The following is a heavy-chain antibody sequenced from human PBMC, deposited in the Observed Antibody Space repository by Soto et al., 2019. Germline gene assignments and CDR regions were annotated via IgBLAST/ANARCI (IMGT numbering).Heavy chain of an antibody. D-gene: IGHD4-17*01. CDR3: ARVREYGGNSDAFDV. J-gene: IGHJ3*01. CDR2: ILPVFDTA. V-gene: IGHV1-69*13. Sequence: QVHLVQSGAEVKKPGSSVKVSCKYSGGTFKTESNNWVRQAPGQGLEWMGNILPVFDTADYAPKFQGRVTITADQATRTAYMELSSLRSQDTALYFCARVREYGGNSDAFDVWGHGTMVTVSS. CDR1: GGTFKTES.